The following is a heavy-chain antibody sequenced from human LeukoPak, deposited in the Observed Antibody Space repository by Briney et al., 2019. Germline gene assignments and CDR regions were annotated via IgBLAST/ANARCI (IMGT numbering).Heavy chain of an antibody. J-gene: IGHJ4*02. D-gene: IGHD3-3*01. CDR2: INPNSGGT. Sequence: VASVKVSCKASGYTFTGYYMHWVRQAPGQGLEWMGWINPNSGGTNYAQKFQGRVTMTRDTSISTAYMELSRLRSDDTAVYYCARVSVSIFGVAISIDYWGQGTLVTVSS. CDR3: ARVSVSIFGVAISIDY. V-gene: IGHV1-2*02. CDR1: GYTFTGYY.